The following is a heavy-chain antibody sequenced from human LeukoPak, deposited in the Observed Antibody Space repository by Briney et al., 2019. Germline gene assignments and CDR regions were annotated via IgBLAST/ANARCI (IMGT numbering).Heavy chain of an antibody. J-gene: IGHJ4*02. Sequence: SETLSLTCAVYGGSFSGYYWSWIRQPPGKGLEWIGYIFYTGTTNYNPSLKSRVTTSVDKSKNQFSLKLSSVTAADTAVYYCARDQGIAAAGTVYWGRGTLVTVSS. CDR3: ARDQGIAAAGTVY. D-gene: IGHD6-13*01. CDR1: GGSFSGYY. CDR2: IFYTGTT. V-gene: IGHV4-59*12.